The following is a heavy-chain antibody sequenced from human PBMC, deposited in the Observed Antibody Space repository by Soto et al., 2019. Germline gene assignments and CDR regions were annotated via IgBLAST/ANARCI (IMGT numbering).Heavy chain of an antibody. J-gene: IGHJ4*02. CDR2: ISFDGSNK. Sequence: GGSLRLSCAASGFSFSNYGMHWARQAPGKGLEWVAGISFDGSNKYHADSVKGRFTISRDNSKNTLYLQMNSLRTEDTAVYYCARDRGYLKDPYDYWGQGTLVTVSS. CDR3: ARDRGYLKDPYDY. CDR1: GFSFSNYG. V-gene: IGHV3-30*03. D-gene: IGHD2-15*01.